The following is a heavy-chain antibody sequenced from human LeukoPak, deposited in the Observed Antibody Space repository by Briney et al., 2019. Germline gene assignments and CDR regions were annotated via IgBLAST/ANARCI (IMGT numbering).Heavy chain of an antibody. D-gene: IGHD3-22*01. J-gene: IGHJ3*02. CDR1: GFAFSSYS. CDR2: ISSSSSYI. Sequence: PGGSLRLSCAASGFAFSSYSMNWVRQAPGKGLEWVSSISSSSSYIYYADSVKGRFTISRDNAKNSLYLQMNSLRAEDTAVYYCAKSITMMLPDAFDIWGQGTMVTVSS. V-gene: IGHV3-21*04. CDR3: AKSITMMLPDAFDI.